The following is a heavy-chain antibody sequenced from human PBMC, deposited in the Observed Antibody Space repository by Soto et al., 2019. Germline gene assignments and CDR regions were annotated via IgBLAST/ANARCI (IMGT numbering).Heavy chain of an antibody. J-gene: IGHJ5*02. CDR3: VRCSSTSCWGEFDP. CDR2: FSGRSKST. V-gene: IGHV3-23*01. CDR1: GFTVNNTA. Sequence: GGSLRLSCAASGFTVNNTAMTWVRQAPGKGLEWVSAFSGRSKSTYYATSVKGRFTISKDNSKNTLYLQMNSLRAEDTAVYYCVRCSSTSCWGEFDPWGQGTLVTVSS. D-gene: IGHD2-2*01.